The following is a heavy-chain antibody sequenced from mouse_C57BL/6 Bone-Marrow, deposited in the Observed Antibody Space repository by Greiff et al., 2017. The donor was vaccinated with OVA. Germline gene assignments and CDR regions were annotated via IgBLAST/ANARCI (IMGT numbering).Heavy chain of an antibody. V-gene: IGHV1-64*01. J-gene: IGHJ1*03. CDR3: ARDSLGYFGV. CDR2: IHPNSGST. CDR1: GYTFTSYW. Sequence: QVQLQQPGAELVKPGASVKLSCKASGYTFTSYWMHWVKQRPGQGLEWIGMIHPNSGSTNYNEKFKSKATLTVDKSSSTAYMQLSSLTSADSSVYYGARDSLGYFGVWGTGTTVTVSS.